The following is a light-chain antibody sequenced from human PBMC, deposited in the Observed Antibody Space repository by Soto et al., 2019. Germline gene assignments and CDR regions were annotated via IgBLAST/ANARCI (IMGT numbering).Light chain of an antibody. CDR2: GNS. J-gene: IGLJ1*01. Sequence: QSVLTQPPPVSGAPGQRVTISCTGSSSNIGAGYDVHWYQQLPGTAPKLLIYGNSNRPSGVPDRFSGSKSGTSASLAITGLQAEDEADYSCQSYDSSLSGYVFGTGTKLTVL. CDR3: QSYDSSLSGYV. V-gene: IGLV1-40*01. CDR1: SSNIGAGYD.